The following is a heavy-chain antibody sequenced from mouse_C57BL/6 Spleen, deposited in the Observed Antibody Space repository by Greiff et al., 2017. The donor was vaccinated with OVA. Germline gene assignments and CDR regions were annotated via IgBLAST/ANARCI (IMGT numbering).Heavy chain of an antibody. V-gene: IGHV1-26*01. CDR3: AGFITTVVAPFDV. J-gene: IGHJ1*03. CDR2: INPNNGGT. CDR1: GYTFTDYY. D-gene: IGHD1-1*01. Sequence: VQLQQSGPELVKPGASVKISCKASGYTFTDYYMNWVKQSHGKSLEWIGDINPNNGGTSYKQKFKGKATLTVDKSSSTAYMELRSLTSEDSAVYYCAGFITTVVAPFDVWGTGTTVTVSS.